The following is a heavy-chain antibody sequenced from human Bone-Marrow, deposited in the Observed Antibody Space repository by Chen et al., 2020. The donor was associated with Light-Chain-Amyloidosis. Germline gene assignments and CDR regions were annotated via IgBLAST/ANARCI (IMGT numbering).Heavy chain of an antibody. Sequence: QVQLQESGPGLVKPSETLSLTCSVSGYSISSGYSWGWIRQPPGKGLEWIAMINHSGNTYQNPSLKSRVTISVDTSKHQFSLKLCSVIAADTAVYYCARESTRGQVLGESSGYALWGRGTLVTVSS. V-gene: IGHV4-38-2*02. CDR2: INHSGNT. CDR1: GYSISSGYS. J-gene: IGHJ2*01. CDR3: ARESTRGQVLGESSGYAL. D-gene: IGHD3-22*01.